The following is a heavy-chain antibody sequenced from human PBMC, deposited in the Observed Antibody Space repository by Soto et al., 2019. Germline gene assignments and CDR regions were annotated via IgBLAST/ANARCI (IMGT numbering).Heavy chain of an antibody. CDR3: ARDFTIFGVVVNWFDP. CDR1: GYTFTSYA. CDR2: INAGNGNT. V-gene: IGHV1-3*01. D-gene: IGHD3-3*01. J-gene: IGHJ5*02. Sequence: ASVKVSCKASGYTFTSYAMHWVRQAPGQRLEWMGWINAGNGNTKYSQKFQGRVTITRDTSASTAYMELSSLRSEDTAVYYCARDFTIFGVVVNWFDPWGQGTLVTV.